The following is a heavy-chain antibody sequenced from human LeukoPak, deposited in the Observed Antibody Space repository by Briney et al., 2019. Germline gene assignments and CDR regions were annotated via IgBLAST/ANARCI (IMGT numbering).Heavy chain of an antibody. J-gene: IGHJ4*02. CDR2: IYHSGST. CDR3: ARLCSGGSCSSYFDY. D-gene: IGHD2-15*01. Sequence: SETLSLTCAVSGDSISSGNWWSWVRQPPGKGREWIGEIYHSGSTNYNPSLKSRVTISVDKSKNQFSLNLSSVTAADTAVYYCARLCSGGSCSSYFDYWGQGTLVTVSS. V-gene: IGHV4-4*02. CDR1: GDSISSGNW.